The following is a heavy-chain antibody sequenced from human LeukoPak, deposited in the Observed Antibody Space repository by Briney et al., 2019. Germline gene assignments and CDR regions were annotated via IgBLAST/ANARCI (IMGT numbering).Heavy chain of an antibody. CDR1: GGSFSGYY. CDR3: ARGALFYYYDSSGYYYNWFDP. D-gene: IGHD3-22*01. Sequence: KPSETLSLTCAVYGGSFSGYYWSWIRQPPGKGLEWIGEINHSGSTNYNPSLKSRVTISVDTSKNQFSLKLSSVTAADTAVYYCARGALFYYYDSSGYYYNWFDPWGQGALVTVSS. CDR2: INHSGST. V-gene: IGHV4-34*01. J-gene: IGHJ5*02.